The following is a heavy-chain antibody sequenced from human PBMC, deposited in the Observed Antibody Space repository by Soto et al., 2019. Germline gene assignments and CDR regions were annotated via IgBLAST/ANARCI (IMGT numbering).Heavy chain of an antibody. Sequence: VQLVESGGGLVQSGGSLRLSCVASGFTFSRSWMHWVRQAPGKGLVWLSRIIGDGSGADYADSVKGRFTISRDNAKNTVYLQMNSLRDEDTAVYYCARVAVASRGIDYWGQGTLVTVSS. CDR3: ARVAVASRGIDY. CDR1: GFTFSRSW. J-gene: IGHJ4*02. D-gene: IGHD6-19*01. CDR2: IIGDGSGA. V-gene: IGHV3-74*01.